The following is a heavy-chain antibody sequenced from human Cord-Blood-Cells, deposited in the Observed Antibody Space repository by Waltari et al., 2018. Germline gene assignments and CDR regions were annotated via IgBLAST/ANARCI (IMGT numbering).Heavy chain of an antibody. CDR1: GGTFSSYA. V-gene: IGHV1-69*04. CDR3: ARSTDYYDSSGYYYYYYMDV. J-gene: IGHJ6*03. CDR2: IIPILGIA. Sequence: QVQLVQSGAEVKKPGSSVKVSCKASGGTFSSYAISWVRQAPGQGLEWMGGIIPILGIANYAQKFQGRVTITADESTSTAYMELSSLRSEDTAVYYCARSTDYYDSSGYYYYYYMDVWCKGTTVTVSS. D-gene: IGHD3-22*01.